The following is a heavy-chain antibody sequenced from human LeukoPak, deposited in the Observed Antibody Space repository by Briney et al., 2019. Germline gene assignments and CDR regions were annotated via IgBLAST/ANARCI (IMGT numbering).Heavy chain of an antibody. CDR2: ITTKSGDT. V-gene: IGHV1-2*02. J-gene: IGHJ5*02. Sequence: VSVKVSCKASGYTFTDYYIHWVRQAPGQGLEWMGWITTKSGDTKHVVHFQGRVTMTRDTSISTAYMELSRLRSDDTAVYYCARSRGFVLIPPTTVCFDPWGQGTPVTVAA. D-gene: IGHD2-8*02. CDR1: GYTFTDYY. CDR3: ARSRGFVLIPPTTVCFDP.